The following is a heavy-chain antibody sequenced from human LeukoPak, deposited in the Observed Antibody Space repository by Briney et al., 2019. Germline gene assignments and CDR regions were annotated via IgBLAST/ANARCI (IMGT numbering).Heavy chain of an antibody. CDR2: IIPIFGTA. D-gene: IGHD3-10*01. Sequence: GASVKVSCKASGGTFSSYAISWVRQAPGQGLEWMGGIIPIFGTANYAQKFQGRVTITADESTSTAYMELSSLRSEDTAVYYCATSRNLLRFGELIYYFDYWGQGTLVTVSS. V-gene: IGHV1-69*13. CDR3: ATSRNLLRFGELIYYFDY. J-gene: IGHJ4*02. CDR1: GGTFSSYA.